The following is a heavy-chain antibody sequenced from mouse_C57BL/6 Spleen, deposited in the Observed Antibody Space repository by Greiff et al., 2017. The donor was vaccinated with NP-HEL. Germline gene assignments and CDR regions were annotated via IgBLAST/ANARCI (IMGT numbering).Heavy chain of an antibody. CDR2: ISSGGSYT. CDR3: ARHGGGY. J-gene: IGHJ4*01. CDR1: GFTFSSYG. V-gene: IGHV5-6*01. Sequence: EVQGVESGGDLVKPGGSLKLSCAASGFTFSSYGMSWVRQTPDKRLEWVATISSGGSYTYYPDSVKGRFTISRDNAKNTLYLQMSSLKSEDTAMYYCARHGGGYWGQGTSVTVSS.